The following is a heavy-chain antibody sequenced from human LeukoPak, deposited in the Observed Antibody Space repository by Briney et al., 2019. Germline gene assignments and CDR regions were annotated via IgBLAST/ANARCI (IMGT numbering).Heavy chain of an antibody. D-gene: IGHD3-3*01. CDR2: ISYDGSNK. CDR1: GFTFSSYA. Sequence: GGSLRLSCAASGFTFSSYAMHWVRQAPGKGLEWVAVISYDGSNKYYADSVKGRFTISRDNSKNTLYLQMNSLRAEDTAVYYCAKGAYDFWSGYPAFDIWGQGTMVTVSS. V-gene: IGHV3-30-3*01. J-gene: IGHJ3*02. CDR3: AKGAYDFWSGYPAFDI.